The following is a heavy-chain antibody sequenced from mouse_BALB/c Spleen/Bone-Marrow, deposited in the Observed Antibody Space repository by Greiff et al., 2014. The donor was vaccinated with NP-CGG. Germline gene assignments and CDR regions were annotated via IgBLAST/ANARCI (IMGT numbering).Heavy chain of an antibody. CDR2: IYCGGGYT. Sequence: QVQLQQSGAGLVRPGTSVKMSCKAAGYTFTNYWIGRIKQRPGHGLEWIGDIYCGGGYTNYNEKFKGKATLTADTSSNTTYMHLSSLTSEDSAIYYCAREGSYWGQGTLVTVSA. CDR3: AREGSY. CDR1: GYTFTNYW. J-gene: IGHJ3*01. V-gene: IGHV1-63*02.